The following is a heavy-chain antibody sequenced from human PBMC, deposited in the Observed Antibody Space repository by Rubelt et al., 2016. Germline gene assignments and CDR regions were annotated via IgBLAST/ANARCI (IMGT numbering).Heavy chain of an antibody. CDR2: ISGNNGNT. V-gene: IGHV1-18*01. CDR3: ARDRWQQPDY. D-gene: IGHD6-13*01. J-gene: IGHJ4*02. CDR1: GYTFISYG. Sequence: QVQLVQSGGEVKRPGASVKVSCKASGYTFISYGITWVRQAPGQGLEWMGWISGNNGNTNYAQKLQGRVTMTTDTSTSTAYMELRSLRSDDTAAYYCARDRWQQPDYWGQGTLVTVPS.